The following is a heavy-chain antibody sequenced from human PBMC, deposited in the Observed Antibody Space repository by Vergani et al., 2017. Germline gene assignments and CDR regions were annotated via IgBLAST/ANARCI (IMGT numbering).Heavy chain of an antibody. CDR3: ARDLGVAAPYYYYYGMDV. Sequence: EVQLVESGGGLVQPGGSLRLSCAASGFTFSSYWMNWVRQAPGKGREWVANIKQDGSEKYYVDSVKGRFTISRDNAKNSLYLQMNSLRAEDTAVYYCARDLGVAAPYYYYYGMDVWGQGTTVTVSS. CDR1: GFTFSSYW. CDR2: IKQDGSEK. D-gene: IGHD6-19*01. V-gene: IGHV3-7*03. J-gene: IGHJ6*02.